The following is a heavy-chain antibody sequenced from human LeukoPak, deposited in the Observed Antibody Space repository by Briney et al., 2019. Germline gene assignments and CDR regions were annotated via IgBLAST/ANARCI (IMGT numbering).Heavy chain of an antibody. CDR2: LYYSGSA. CDR1: GGSFSGYY. J-gene: IGHJ4*02. CDR3: ARTYDYIWGSFRSHSFDS. Sequence: PSETLSLTCAVYGGSFSGYYRSWIRQPPGKGLEWIGSLYYSGSAYYNPSLKSRVTISVDASKNQFSLKLSSVTAADTGVYYCARTYDYIWGSFRSHSFDSWGQGTLVTVSS. D-gene: IGHD3-16*02. V-gene: IGHV4-34*01.